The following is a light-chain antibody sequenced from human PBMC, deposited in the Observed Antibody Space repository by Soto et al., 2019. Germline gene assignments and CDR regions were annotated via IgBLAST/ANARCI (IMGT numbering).Light chain of an antibody. CDR2: INN. CDR3: ATWDDSLNAVV. CDR1: NSNIGVYP. V-gene: IGLV1-44*01. J-gene: IGLJ2*01. Sequence: QSVLTQPPSASGTPGQRGTISCSGSNSNIGVYPVHWYQRLPGTAPKLLIYINNQRPSGVPDRFSGSKSGTSGSLAISGLQSEDEADYYCATWDDSLNAVVFGGGTKLTVL.